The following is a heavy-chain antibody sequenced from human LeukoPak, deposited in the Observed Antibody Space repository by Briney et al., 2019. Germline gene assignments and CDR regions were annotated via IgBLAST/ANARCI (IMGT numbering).Heavy chain of an antibody. Sequence: GGSLRLSCAASGFTFSSYSMNWVRQAPGKGLEWVSYISSSSSTICYADSVKGRFTISRDNSKNTLYLQMNSLRAEDTAVYYCARDRPSTVAGLDYWGQGTLVAVSS. J-gene: IGHJ4*02. D-gene: IGHD2-15*01. V-gene: IGHV3-48*01. CDR1: GFTFSSYS. CDR2: ISSSSSTI. CDR3: ARDRPSTVAGLDY.